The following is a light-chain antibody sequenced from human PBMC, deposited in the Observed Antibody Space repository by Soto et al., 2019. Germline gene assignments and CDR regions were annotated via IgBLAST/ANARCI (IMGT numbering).Light chain of an antibody. CDR3: QQYNNWPLT. CDR1: QSVSSN. CDR2: GAS. V-gene: IGKV3-15*01. Sequence: EIEMTQSPAPLPESPGERATLSCRASQSVSSNLAWYQQKPGQAPRLLIYGASTRATGIPARFSGSGSGTEFTLTISSLQSEDFAVYYCQQYNNWPLTFGGGTKVDIK. J-gene: IGKJ4*01.